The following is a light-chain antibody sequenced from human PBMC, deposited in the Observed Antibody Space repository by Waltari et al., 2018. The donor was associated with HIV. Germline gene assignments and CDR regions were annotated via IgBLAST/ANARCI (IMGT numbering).Light chain of an antibody. V-gene: IGLV2-23*02. CDR3: CSYSITSTSVL. J-gene: IGLJ2*01. CDR1: SSDVGYNV. CDR2: EVN. Sequence: QSALTQPASVSGSPGQSITISCTGSSSDVGYNVVSWYQQHPGKVPKLLISEVNKRPSGVSNRFSGSKSGNTAYLTISGLQAEDEADYYCCSYSITSTSVLFGGGTKVTVV.